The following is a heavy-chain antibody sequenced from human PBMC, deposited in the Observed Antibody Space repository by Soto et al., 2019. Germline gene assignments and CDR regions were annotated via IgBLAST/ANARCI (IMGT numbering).Heavy chain of an antibody. CDR2: ISAYNGNT. CDR3: ARDAAYDFWSGPPRAFDI. CDR1: GYTFTNYG. J-gene: IGHJ3*02. Sequence: ASVKVSCKASGYTFTNYGISLVRQAPGQGLEWMGWISAYNGNTKYSQKLQGRVTITTDTSASTAYMELSSLRSEDTAVYYCARDAAYDFWSGPPRAFDIWGQGTMVTVSS. V-gene: IGHV1-18*01. D-gene: IGHD3-3*01.